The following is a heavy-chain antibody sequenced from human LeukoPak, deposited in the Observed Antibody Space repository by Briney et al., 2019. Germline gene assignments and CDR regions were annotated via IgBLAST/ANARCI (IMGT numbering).Heavy chain of an antibody. CDR3: AKDGLVVVSATAFDY. Sequence: GGSLCLSCAASGFTFSSYGMHWVRQAPGKGLEGVAVISYDGSNKYYADAVKGRFTISRHNSKNTLYVQMNSLRAEDRAVYYCAKDGLVVVSATAFDYWGQGTLVTVSS. J-gene: IGHJ4*02. V-gene: IGHV3-30*18. CDR2: ISYDGSNK. CDR1: GFTFSSYG. D-gene: IGHD2-21*01.